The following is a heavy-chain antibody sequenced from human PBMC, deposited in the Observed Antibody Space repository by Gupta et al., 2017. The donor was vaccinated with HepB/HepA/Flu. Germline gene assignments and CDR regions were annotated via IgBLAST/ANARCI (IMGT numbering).Heavy chain of an antibody. CDR3: ARGAVVTETLDAFDI. D-gene: IGHD4-23*01. J-gene: IGHJ3*02. V-gene: IGHV4-59*01. CDR1: GGSIISYY. CDR2: IYYSGST. Sequence: QVQLQESGPGLVKPSETLSLTCTVSGGSIISYYWSWIRQPPGKGLEWIGYIYYSGSTNYNPSLKSRVTISVDTSKNQFSLKLSSVTAADTAVYYCARGAVVTETLDAFDIWGQGTMVTVSS.